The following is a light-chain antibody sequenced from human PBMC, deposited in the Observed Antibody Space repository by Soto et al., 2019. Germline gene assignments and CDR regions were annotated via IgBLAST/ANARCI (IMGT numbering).Light chain of an antibody. CDR3: QQYATSPHT. J-gene: IGKJ2*01. CDR2: GAS. CDR1: QSVRRSQ. Sequence: EILLTQPPGTLSLSPGESATLSCRASQSVRRSQVAWYQLKPGQAPRLLIYGASSRATGTPDRFSGVGSETDFTLTISRLEPEDFAVYYCQQYATSPHTFGQGTKLEIK. V-gene: IGKV3-20*01.